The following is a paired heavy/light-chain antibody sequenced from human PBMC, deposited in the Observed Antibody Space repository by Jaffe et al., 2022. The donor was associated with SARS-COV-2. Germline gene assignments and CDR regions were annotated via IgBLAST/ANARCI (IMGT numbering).Heavy chain of an antibody. CDR3: ARARGLVVETMVRGVITTDAFDI. CDR1: GFTFDDYG. V-gene: IGHV3-20*01. J-gene: IGHJ3*02. Sequence: EVQLVESGGGVVRPGGSLRLSCAASGFTFDDYGMSWVRQAPGKGLEWVSGINWNGGSTGYADSVKGRFTISRDNAKNSLYLQMNSLRAEDTALYHCARARGLVVETMVRGVITTDAFDIWGQGTMVTVSS. D-gene: IGHD3-10*01. CDR2: INWNGGST.
Light chain of an antibody. J-gene: IGKJ1*01. CDR1: QSVLYSSNNKNY. CDR3: QQYYSTLAT. Sequence: DIVMTQSPDSLAVSLGERATINCKSSQSVLYSSNNKNYLAWYQQKPGQPPKLLIYWASTRESGVPDRFSGSGSGTDFTLTISSLQAEDVAVYYCQQYYSTLATFGQGTKVEIK. CDR2: WAS. V-gene: IGKV4-1*01.